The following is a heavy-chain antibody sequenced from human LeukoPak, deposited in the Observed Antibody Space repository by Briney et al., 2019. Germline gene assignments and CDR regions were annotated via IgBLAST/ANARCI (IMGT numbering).Heavy chain of an antibody. CDR3: ARDRKGYFDWFPGYYYYYMDV. V-gene: IGHV3-48*01. CDR1: GFTFSSYS. CDR2: ISSSSSTI. Sequence: PGGSLRLSCAASGFTFSSYSMNWVRQAPGKGLEWVSYISSSSSTIYYADSVKGRFTISRDNAKNSLYLQMNSLTAEDTAVYYCARDRKGYFDWFPGYYYYYMDVWGKGTTVTVSS. J-gene: IGHJ6*03. D-gene: IGHD3-9*01.